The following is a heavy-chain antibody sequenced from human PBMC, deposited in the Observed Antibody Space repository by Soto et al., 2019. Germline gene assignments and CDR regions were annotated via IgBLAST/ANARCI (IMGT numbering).Heavy chain of an antibody. D-gene: IGHD6-6*01. CDR2: TSDDGTNK. V-gene: IGHV3-30-3*01. J-gene: IGHJ4*02. CDR3: ATDSAARYFFDH. CDR1: GFSFSTCA. Sequence: GGSPRLSCAASGFSFSTCAMHWVRQAPGKGLEWVALTSDDGTNKNFAGSVKGRFTVSRDNSQRTLYLQMDSLRPDDTAVYYCATDSAARYFFDHWGQGTLVTVSS.